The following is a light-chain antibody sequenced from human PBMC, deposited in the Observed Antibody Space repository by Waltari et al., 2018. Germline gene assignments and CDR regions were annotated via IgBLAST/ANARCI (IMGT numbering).Light chain of an antibody. CDR3: QVWDSGSAHQV. CDR2: DDT. Sequence: SYVLTQPPSVSVAPGATARLTCGGNNIGIKSVRWFQQKPGQAPVVVIDDDTDRPSGVPERFAGSNSGNTATLTISRVEAGDEADDYCQVWDSGSAHQVFGGGTKVTVL. J-gene: IGLJ3*02. CDR1: NIGIKS. V-gene: IGLV3-21*04.